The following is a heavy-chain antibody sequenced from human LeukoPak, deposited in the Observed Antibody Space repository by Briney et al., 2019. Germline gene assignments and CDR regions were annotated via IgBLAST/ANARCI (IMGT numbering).Heavy chain of an antibody. CDR1: GFTFSDYY. CDR2: ISSSGSTI. J-gene: IGHJ6*02. V-gene: IGHV3-11*01. D-gene: IGHD2-2*01. CDR3: AREGFVVVPAAASTYYYYYGMDV. Sequence: PGGSLRLSCAASGFTFSDYYMSWIRQAPGKGLEWVSYISSSGSTIYYADSVKGRFTISRDNAKNSLYLQMNSLRAEDTAVYYCAREGFVVVPAAASTYYYYYGMDVWGQGTTVTVSS.